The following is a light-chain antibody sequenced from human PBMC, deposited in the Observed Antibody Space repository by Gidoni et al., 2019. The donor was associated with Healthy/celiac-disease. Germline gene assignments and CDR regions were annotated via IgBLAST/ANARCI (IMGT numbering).Light chain of an antibody. CDR1: SSNIGNNY. Sequence: QSVMTQPPSVSAAPGQKGTISCSGSSSNIGNNYVTLYQQLPGTAPKLLIYEHNMRPSLIPDLFSGSKSGTSATLAITGLQTGDVADYYCGTWDSSLRAVVFVGGSQLTVL. CDR3: GTWDSSLRAVV. J-gene: IGLJ2*01. V-gene: IGLV1-51*02. CDR2: EHN.